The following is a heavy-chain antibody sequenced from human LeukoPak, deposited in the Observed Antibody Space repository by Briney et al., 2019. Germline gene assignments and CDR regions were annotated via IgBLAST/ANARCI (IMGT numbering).Heavy chain of an antibody. CDR2: IYYSGST. Sequence: SETLSLTCTVSGGSISSNYWSWIRQPPGKGLEWIGYIYYSGSTNYNPSLKSRVTISVDTSKNQFSLKLSSVTAADTAVYYCARDRGSGSIFDYWGQGTLVTVSS. D-gene: IGHD3-10*01. J-gene: IGHJ4*02. V-gene: IGHV4-59*01. CDR1: GGSISSNY. CDR3: ARDRGSGSIFDY.